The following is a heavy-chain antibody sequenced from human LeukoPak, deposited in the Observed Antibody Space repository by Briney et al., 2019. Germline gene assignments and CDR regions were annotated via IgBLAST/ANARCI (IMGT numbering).Heavy chain of an antibody. V-gene: IGHV1-2*02. J-gene: IGHJ4*02. CDR1: GYTFTGYY. CDR2: INPNSGGT. CDR3: ARDQLLRYFDWLLPYEYYFDY. D-gene: IGHD3-9*01. Sequence: GASVKVSCKASGYTFTGYYTHWVRQAPGQGLEWMGWINPNSGGTNYAQKFQGRVTMTRDTSISTAYMELSRLRSDDTAVYYCARDQLLRYFDWLLPYEYYFDYWGQGTLVTVSS.